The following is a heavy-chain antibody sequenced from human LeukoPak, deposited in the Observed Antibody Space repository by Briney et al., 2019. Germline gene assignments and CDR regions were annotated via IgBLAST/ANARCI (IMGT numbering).Heavy chain of an antibody. CDR3: ARGEAVAGNDH. V-gene: IGHV3-74*01. Sequence: GGSLRLSCAASGFAFSGYWMHWVRPAPGKGLVWLSRINGDGYSISYADSVKGRFTISGDNAKKILYLQMRSLRAEDTAMYYCARGEAVAGNDHWGQGALVTVSS. CDR1: GFAFSGYW. CDR2: INGDGYSI. J-gene: IGHJ4*02. D-gene: IGHD6-19*01.